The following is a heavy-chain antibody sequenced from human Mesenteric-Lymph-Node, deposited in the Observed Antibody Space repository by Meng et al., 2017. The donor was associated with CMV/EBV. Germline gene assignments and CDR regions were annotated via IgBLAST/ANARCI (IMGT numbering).Heavy chain of an antibody. V-gene: IGHV1-8*03. Sequence: ASVKVSCKASAYTFTSYDNNWLRQATGQGLEWRGWMNPNSGNTGYAQKFQGRVTITRNTSISTAYMELSSLRSEDTAVYYCAREGSGVGYYYYYGMDVWGQGTTVTVSS. CDR3: AREGSGVGYYYYYGMDV. J-gene: IGHJ6*02. D-gene: IGHD2-15*01. CDR1: AYTFTSYD. CDR2: MNPNSGNT.